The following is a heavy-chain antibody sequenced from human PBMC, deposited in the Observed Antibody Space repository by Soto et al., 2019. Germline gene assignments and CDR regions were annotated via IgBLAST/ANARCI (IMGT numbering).Heavy chain of an antibody. CDR1: GFTFSSYA. D-gene: IGHD3-9*01. Sequence: FLRLSCAASGFTFSSYAMSWVRQAPGKGLEWVSAISGSGGSTYYADSVKGRFTISRDNSKNTLYLQMNSLRAEDTAVYYCATSGGHLTGYYPAYWGQGTLVTVSS. V-gene: IGHV3-23*01. CDR3: ATSGGHLTGYYPAY. CDR2: ISGSGGST. J-gene: IGHJ4*02.